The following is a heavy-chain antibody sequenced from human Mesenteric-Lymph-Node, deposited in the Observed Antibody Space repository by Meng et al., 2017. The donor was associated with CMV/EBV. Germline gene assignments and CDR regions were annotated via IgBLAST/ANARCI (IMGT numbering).Heavy chain of an antibody. J-gene: IGHJ4*02. CDR2: INHSGST. V-gene: IGHV4-34*01. Sequence: LSLTCTVSGGSISSYYWSWIRQPPGKGLEWIGEINHSGSTNYNPSLKSRVTISVDTSKNQFSLKLSSVTAADTAVYYCARGGYQLLYRYFDYWGQGTLVTVSS. CDR3: ARGGYQLLYRYFDY. D-gene: IGHD2-2*02. CDR1: GGSISSYY.